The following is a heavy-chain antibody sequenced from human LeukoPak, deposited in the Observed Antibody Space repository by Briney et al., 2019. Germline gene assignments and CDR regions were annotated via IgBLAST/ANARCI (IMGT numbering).Heavy chain of an antibody. D-gene: IGHD3-22*01. CDR1: GDSVSRSDSY. Sequence: SETLSLTCSVFGDSVSRSDSYWDWIRQPPGKGLEWIRTIYYSGRTYYSPSLKSRVTMSVDPSNNQFSLNLRSVTAADTALYYCARRRYYDGSGYLEWGQGTLLSVSS. V-gene: IGHV4-39*01. J-gene: IGHJ1*01. CDR2: IYYSGRT. CDR3: ARRRYYDGSGYLE.